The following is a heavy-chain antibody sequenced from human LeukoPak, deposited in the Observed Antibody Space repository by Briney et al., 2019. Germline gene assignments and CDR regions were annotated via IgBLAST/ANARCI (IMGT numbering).Heavy chain of an antibody. V-gene: IGHV3-53*01. CDR3: ARSLWRRGSYYFDY. CDR2: IFSGDIT. D-gene: IGHD3-10*01. J-gene: IGHJ4*02. Sequence: PGGSLRLSCAVSGFTVSSKFMSWVRQAPGKGLEWVSAIFSGDITNYADSVKGRFIISRDTSKNTLYLQMNSLRAEDTAVYYCARSLWRRGSYYFDYWGQGTLVTVSS. CDR1: GFTVSSKF.